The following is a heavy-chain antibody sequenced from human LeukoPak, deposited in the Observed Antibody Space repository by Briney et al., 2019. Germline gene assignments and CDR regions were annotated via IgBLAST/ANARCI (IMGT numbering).Heavy chain of an antibody. CDR2: TYYRSKWHN. D-gene: IGHD6-13*01. CDR1: GDSVSNTNVG. Sequence: SQTLSLTCAISGDSVSNTNVGWNWVRQSPSGGLQWLGRTYYRSKWHNNYAASVESRITITPDTSKNQISLQLNSVSPEDTAVYYCTRVQQLGQGFHYWGQGTLVTVSS. V-gene: IGHV6-1*01. CDR3: TRVQQLGQGFHY. J-gene: IGHJ4*02.